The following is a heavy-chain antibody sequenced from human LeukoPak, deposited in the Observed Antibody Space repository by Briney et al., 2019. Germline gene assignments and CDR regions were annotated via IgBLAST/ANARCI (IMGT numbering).Heavy chain of an antibody. CDR2: IYYNGNT. Sequence: SGTLSLTCTVSGASISSSYLSWVRQPPRKKLEWIGYIYYNGNTNSNPSLKSRVTISVDTSKNQFSLKLSSVTAADTAVYYCVRGNYDNRGYSNAFDIWGQGAMVTVSS. CDR3: VRGNYDNRGYSNAFDI. CDR1: GASISSSY. D-gene: IGHD3-22*01. V-gene: IGHV4-59*01. J-gene: IGHJ3*02.